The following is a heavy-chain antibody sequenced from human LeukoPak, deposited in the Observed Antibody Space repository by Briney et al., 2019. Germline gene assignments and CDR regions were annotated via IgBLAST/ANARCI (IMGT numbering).Heavy chain of an antibody. V-gene: IGHV3-21*01. Sequence: GASVKVSCKVSGYTLTELSMNWVRQAPGKGLEWVSSISSSTSYIYYADSVKGRFTISRDNAKNSLYLQMNSLRPEDTPVYYCARENSGSYYQFDCWGQGTLVTVSS. D-gene: IGHD1-26*01. J-gene: IGHJ4*02. CDR2: ISSSTSYI. CDR3: ARENSGSYYQFDC. CDR1: GYTLTELS.